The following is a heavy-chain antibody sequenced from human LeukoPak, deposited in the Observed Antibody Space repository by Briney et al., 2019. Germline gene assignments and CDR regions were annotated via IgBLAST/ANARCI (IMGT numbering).Heavy chain of an antibody. D-gene: IGHD6-13*01. CDR1: GFTFSSYS. CDR3: ARGTVAAAGYNWFDP. J-gene: IGHJ5*02. V-gene: IGHV3-21*01. CDR2: ISSSSSYI. Sequence: GGSLRLPCAASGFTFSSYSMNWVRQAPGKGLEWVSSISSSSSYIYYADSVKGRFTISRDNAKNSLYLQMNSLRAEDTAVYYCARGTVAAAGYNWFDPWGQGTLVTVSS.